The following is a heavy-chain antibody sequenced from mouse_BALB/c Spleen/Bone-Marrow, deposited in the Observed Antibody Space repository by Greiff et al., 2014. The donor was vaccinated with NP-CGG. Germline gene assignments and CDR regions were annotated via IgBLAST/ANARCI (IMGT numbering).Heavy chain of an antibody. Sequence: EVNLVESGGGLVQPGGPLRLSCEASGFTSIDYYMTWVRQPPGKALEWLGFIRNRANGYTTEYSASVKGRFTISRDISQSIFYLQMNTLRAEDSATYYCARETGYAYGNFAMDYWGQGTSVTVSS. D-gene: IGHD2-1*01. CDR3: ARETGYAYGNFAMDY. CDR1: GFTSIDYY. V-gene: IGHV7-3*02. J-gene: IGHJ4*01. CDR2: IRNRANGYTT.